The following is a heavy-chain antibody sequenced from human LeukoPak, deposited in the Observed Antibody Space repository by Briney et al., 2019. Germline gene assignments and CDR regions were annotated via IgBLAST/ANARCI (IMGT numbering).Heavy chain of an antibody. D-gene: IGHD6-19*01. J-gene: IGHJ4*02. Sequence: HPGGSLRLSCAASGFTFSSYGMSWVRQAPGKGLEWVSAISGSGGSTYYADSVKGRFTISRDNSKNTLYLQMNSLRAEDTAVYYCAKYQWLVRPFDYWGQGTLVTVSS. CDR2: ISGSGGST. CDR3: AKYQWLVRPFDY. V-gene: IGHV3-23*01. CDR1: GFTFSSYG.